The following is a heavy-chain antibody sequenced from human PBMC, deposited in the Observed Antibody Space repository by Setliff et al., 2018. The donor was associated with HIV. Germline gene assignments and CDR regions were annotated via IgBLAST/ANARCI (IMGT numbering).Heavy chain of an antibody. CDR3: ARTFNSGYLSYAFDI. D-gene: IGHD3-22*01. J-gene: IGHJ3*02. CDR1: GGSISNYY. Sequence: SETLSLTCTVSGGSISNYYWSWLRQPPGKGLEWIGYIYYTGSTNYDPSLKSRVAISLDASKDQFSLRLSSVTAADTAVYYCARTFNSGYLSYAFDIWGQGTMVTVSS. V-gene: IGHV4-59*01. CDR2: IYYTGST.